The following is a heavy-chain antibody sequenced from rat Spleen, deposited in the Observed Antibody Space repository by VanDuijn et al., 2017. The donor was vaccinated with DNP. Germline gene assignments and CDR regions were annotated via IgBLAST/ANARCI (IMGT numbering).Heavy chain of an antibody. CDR2: ISYDGGST. CDR1: GFTFSDYY. Sequence: EVQLVESGGGLVQPGRSLKLSCAASGFTFSDYYMAWVRQAPTTGQEWVAYISYDGGSTYYGDSVKGRFTISRDNAKSTLYLQMNSLRSEDMATYYCARYYGYNYNAMDAWGQGTSVTVSS. J-gene: IGHJ4*01. V-gene: IGHV5-22*01. CDR3: ARYYGYNYNAMDA. D-gene: IGHD1-9*01.